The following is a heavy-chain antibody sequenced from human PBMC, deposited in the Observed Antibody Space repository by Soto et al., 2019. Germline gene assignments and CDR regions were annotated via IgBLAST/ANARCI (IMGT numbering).Heavy chain of an antibody. CDR1: GDSISSYY. CDR3: ARVTVVGAARPYPKEYLVM. D-gene: IGHD2-2*01. Sequence: SETLSLTCTVSGDSISSYYWSWIRQPPGKGLEWIGYIYYSGSTNYNPSLKSRVTISVDTSKNQFSLRPRSVTPADGAVYYCARVTVVGAARPYPKEYLVMWGQEAMVNVSS. J-gene: IGHJ3*02. CDR2: IYYSGST. V-gene: IGHV4-59*01.